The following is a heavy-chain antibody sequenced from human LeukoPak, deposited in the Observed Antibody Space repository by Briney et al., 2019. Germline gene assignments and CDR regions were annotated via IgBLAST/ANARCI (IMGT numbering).Heavy chain of an antibody. CDR1: GFTFSSYA. J-gene: IGHJ4*02. Sequence: GGSLRLSCAASGFTFSSYAMSWVRQAPGKGLEWVSAISAGGGGTYYADSVKGRFTISRDNSKDTLFLQTNSLRAEDTAVYYCVRKGQGYYFEYWGQGALVTVSS. CDR3: VRKGQGYYFEY. CDR2: ISAGGGGT. V-gene: IGHV3-23*01.